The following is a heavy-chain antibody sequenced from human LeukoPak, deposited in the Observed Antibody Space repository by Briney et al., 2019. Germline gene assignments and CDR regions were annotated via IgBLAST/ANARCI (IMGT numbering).Heavy chain of an antibody. J-gene: IGHJ4*02. CDR3: ARDRSSGWYVYDY. CDR2: IYSGSST. D-gene: IGHD6-19*01. CDR1: GFTVSSNY. V-gene: IGHV3-53*01. Sequence: GGSLRLSCVASGFTVSSNYMSWVRQAPGKGLEWVSVIYSGSSTYYAESVKGRFTISRNTSRNTLYLQMNSLRADDTAVYYCARDRSSGWYVYDYWGQGTLVTVSS.